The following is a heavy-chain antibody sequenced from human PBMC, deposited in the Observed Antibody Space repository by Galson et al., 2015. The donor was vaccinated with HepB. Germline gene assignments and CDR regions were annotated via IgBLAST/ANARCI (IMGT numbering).Heavy chain of an antibody. CDR3: ARGGGSMDV. Sequence: SETLSLTCAVYGGSFSGYQWNWIRQPPGKGLEWIGEINHSGSSNYNPSLKSRVTILLGTSKNQFSLKLSSVTAADTAVYYCARGGGSMDVWGQGTTVTVSS. CDR2: INHSGSS. V-gene: IGHV4-34*01. CDR1: GGSFSGYQ. D-gene: IGHD3-10*01. J-gene: IGHJ6*02.